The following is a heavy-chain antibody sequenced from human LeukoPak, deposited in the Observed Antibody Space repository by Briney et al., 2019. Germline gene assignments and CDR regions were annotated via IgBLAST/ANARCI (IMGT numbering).Heavy chain of an antibody. CDR3: WCPLYSSSSGGVSGSDY. D-gene: IGHD6-6*01. V-gene: IGHV1-69*13. CDR1: GGTFSSYA. Sequence: VASVKVSCKASGGTFSSYAISWVRQAPGQGLEWMGGIIPIFGTANYAQKFQGRVTITADESTSTAYMELSSLRSEDTAVYYRWCPLYSSSSGGVSGSDYWGQGTLVTVSS. CDR2: IIPIFGTA. J-gene: IGHJ4*02.